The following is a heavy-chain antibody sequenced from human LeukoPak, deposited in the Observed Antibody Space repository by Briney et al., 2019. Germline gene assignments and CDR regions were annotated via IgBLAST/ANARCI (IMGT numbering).Heavy chain of an antibody. CDR3: ARHVGASYYYYMDV. V-gene: IGHV4-34*01. D-gene: IGHD2-15*01. J-gene: IGHJ6*03. CDR2: IYYSGST. Sequence: PSETLSLTCAVYGGSFSGYYWSWIRQPPGKGLEWIGSIYYSGSTYYNPSLKSRVTISVDTSKNQFSLKLSSVTAADTAVYYCARHVGASYYYYMDVWGKGTTVTVSS. CDR1: GGSFSGYY.